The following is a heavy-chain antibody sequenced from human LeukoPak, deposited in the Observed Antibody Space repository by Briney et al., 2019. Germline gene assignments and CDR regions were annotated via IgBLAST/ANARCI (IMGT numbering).Heavy chain of an antibody. CDR2: INHSGGT. V-gene: IGHV4-34*01. CDR3: ARASSYVAAARYDPAWFGP. Sequence: SETLSLTCANYGGPFSGFFWSWIRQPPVKGLEWIGEINHSGGTNYNPSLKSRVTISIDASKNQFSLKLTSVTAADTAVYYCARASSYVAAARYDPAWFGPWGQGTPVTVSS. J-gene: IGHJ5*02. D-gene: IGHD4/OR15-4a*01. CDR1: GGPFSGFF.